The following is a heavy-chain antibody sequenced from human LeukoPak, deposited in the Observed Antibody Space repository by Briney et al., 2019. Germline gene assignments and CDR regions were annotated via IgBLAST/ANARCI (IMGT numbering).Heavy chain of an antibody. D-gene: IGHD2-15*01. CDR1: GYTFTSYG. Sequence: ASVKVSCKASGYTFTSYGISWVRQAPGQGLEWMGWISAYNGNTNYAQKLQGRVTMTRDTSMSTAYMELSGLRSDDTAVYYCSRDSGYCSGGSCWYFDFWGQGTLVTVSA. CDR3: SRDSGYCSGGSCWYFDF. V-gene: IGHV1-18*01. J-gene: IGHJ4*02. CDR2: ISAYNGNT.